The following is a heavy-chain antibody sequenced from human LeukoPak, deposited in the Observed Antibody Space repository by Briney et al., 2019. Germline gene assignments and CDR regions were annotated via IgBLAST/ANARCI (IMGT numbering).Heavy chain of an antibody. V-gene: IGHV1-2*02. CDR3: ARGAGPPYYYYYMDV. J-gene: IGHJ6*03. D-gene: IGHD6-19*01. CDR1: RYTFTDYY. Sequence: ASVNVSSKASRYTFTDYYMHWVRQAPRQGGEWMGWINPNSGGPNYQQKLQGRVTITRDTSISTAYMELSRMRSDETAVYYCARGAGPPYYYYYMDVWGKGTTVTVSS. CDR2: INPNSGGP.